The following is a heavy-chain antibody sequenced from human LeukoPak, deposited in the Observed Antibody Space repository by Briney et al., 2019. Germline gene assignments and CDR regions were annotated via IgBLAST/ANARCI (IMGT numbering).Heavy chain of an antibody. D-gene: IGHD4-23*01. CDR3: ARGRGGTLSFDY. CDR1: GGSINSYY. CDR2: IYTSGST. V-gene: IGHV4-4*07. Sequence: SSETLSLTCTVSGGSINSYYWSWIRQPAGKGLEWIGRIYTSGSTNCNPSLKSRVTMSVDTSKKQFSLKLSSVTAADTAVYYCARGRGGTLSFDYWGQGTLVTVSS. J-gene: IGHJ4*02.